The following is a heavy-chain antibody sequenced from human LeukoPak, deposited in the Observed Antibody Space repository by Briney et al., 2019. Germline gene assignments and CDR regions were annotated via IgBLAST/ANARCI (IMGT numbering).Heavy chain of an antibody. V-gene: IGHV3-30*03. J-gene: IGHJ4*02. CDR2: ITYDGYYK. CDR3: ARDLSPVVRASPMGY. CDR1: GFTFTNYG. Sequence: GGSLRLSCAASGFTFTNYGMHWVRQAPGKGLEWVALITYDGYYKYYSDSVKGRFTISSDTSKNTLYLQMNSLRTEDTAVYYCARDLSPVVRASPMGYWGQGTPVTVSS. D-gene: IGHD3-10*01.